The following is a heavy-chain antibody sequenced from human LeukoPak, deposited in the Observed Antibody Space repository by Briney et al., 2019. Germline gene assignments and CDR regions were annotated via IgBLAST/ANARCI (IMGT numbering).Heavy chain of an antibody. D-gene: IGHD4-17*01. CDR1: GGSISSYY. V-gene: IGHV4-59*08. CDR2: IYYSGST. CDR3: ARGVYGDYGRIFDY. J-gene: IGHJ4*02. Sequence: SETLSLTCTVSGGSISSYYWSWIRQPPGKGLEWIGYIYYSGSTNYNPSLKSRVTISVDTSKNQFSLKLSSVTAADTAVYYCARGVYGDYGRIFDYWGQGTLVTVSS.